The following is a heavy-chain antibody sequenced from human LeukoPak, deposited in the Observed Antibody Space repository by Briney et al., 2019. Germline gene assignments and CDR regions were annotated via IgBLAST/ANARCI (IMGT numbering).Heavy chain of an antibody. CDR1: GGSMSSYY. CDR3: APHPAGPGLKTF. V-gene: IGHV4-39*01. D-gene: IGHD2/OR15-2a*01. CDR2: IYYSGNT. Sequence: SETLSLTCTVSGGSMSSYYWGWIRQPPGKGLEWIGSIYYSGNTYHNPSLTSRVTISVDTSKSQFSLTVSSVTAADTAVSFFAPHPAGPGLKTFGGQGPLVTVPS. J-gene: IGHJ4*02.